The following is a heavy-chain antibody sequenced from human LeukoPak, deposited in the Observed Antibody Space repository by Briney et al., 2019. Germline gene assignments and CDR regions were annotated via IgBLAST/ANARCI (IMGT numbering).Heavy chain of an antibody. CDR2: ISWNSGSI. CDR1: GFTFDDYA. Sequence: GGSLRLSCAASGFTFDDYAMHWVRQAPGKGLEWVSGISWNSGSIGYADSVKGRFTTSRDNAKNSLYLQMNSLRAEDTALYYCAKDDKYDILTGYFDYWGQGTLVTVSS. V-gene: IGHV3-9*01. J-gene: IGHJ4*02. CDR3: AKDDKYDILTGYFDY. D-gene: IGHD3-9*01.